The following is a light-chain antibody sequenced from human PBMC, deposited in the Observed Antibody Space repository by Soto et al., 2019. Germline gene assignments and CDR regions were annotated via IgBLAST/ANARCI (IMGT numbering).Light chain of an antibody. V-gene: IGKV3-20*01. CDR2: GAS. CDR1: QSVSSSY. J-gene: IGKJ3*01. CDR3: QHYGGSPSFT. Sequence: EIVLTQAPGTLSLSPGERATLSCRASQSVSSSYLGWYQQKPGQAPRLLIYGASGRATGIPDRFSGSGSVTDFTLTISRLEPDDFAVYYCQHYGGSPSFTFGPGTKVDI.